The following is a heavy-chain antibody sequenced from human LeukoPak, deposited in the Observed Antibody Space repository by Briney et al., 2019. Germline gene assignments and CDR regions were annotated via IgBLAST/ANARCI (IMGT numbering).Heavy chain of an antibody. V-gene: IGHV4-4*07. CDR3: ARGGWYYFDY. CDR1: GASISSYY. Sequence: SETLSLTCTVSGASISSYYWSWIRQPAGKGLEWIGRKYTSGSTNYNPSLKSRVTMSVDTSKNQFSLKLTSVTAADTAVYYCARGGWYYFDYWGQGTLDTVSS. J-gene: IGHJ4*02. CDR2: KYTSGST.